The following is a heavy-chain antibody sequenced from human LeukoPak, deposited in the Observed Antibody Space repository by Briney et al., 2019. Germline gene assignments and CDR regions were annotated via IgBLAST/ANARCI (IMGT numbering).Heavy chain of an antibody. CDR2: IIPMFGTA. Sequence: ASVKVSCKASGGTFSSCAISWVRQAPGQGLEWMGDIIPMFGTADNAQKFQGRDTLTADESMSTACMELSSLRPEDTAVYYCARAGLWFGELLSQYYYYYGMDVWGKGTTVTVSS. J-gene: IGHJ6*04. V-gene: IGHV1-69*13. D-gene: IGHD3-10*01. CDR1: GGTFSSCA. CDR3: ARAGLWFGELLSQYYYYYGMDV.